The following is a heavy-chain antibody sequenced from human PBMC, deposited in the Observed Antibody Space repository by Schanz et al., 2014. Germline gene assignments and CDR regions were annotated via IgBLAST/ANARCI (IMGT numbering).Heavy chain of an antibody. Sequence: QVQLQESGPGLVKPSQTLSLTCAVSGGSISSGGYSWSWIRQPPGQGLEWIGYIYYSGSTYYTPSLKIRVTIAAHPSKNQFPVTRLSMPAADTAVYYCARAPLVRGVAELYSSDYWGQGTLVTVSS. CDR3: ARAPLVRGVAELYSSDY. CDR1: GGSISSGGYS. J-gene: IGHJ4*02. V-gene: IGHV4-30-4*07. CDR2: IYYSGST. D-gene: IGHD3-10*01.